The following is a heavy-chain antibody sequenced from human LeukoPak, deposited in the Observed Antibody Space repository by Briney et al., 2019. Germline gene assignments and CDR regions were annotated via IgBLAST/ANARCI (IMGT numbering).Heavy chain of an antibody. Sequence: GGSLRLSCTASGFTFSSYGMHWVRQAPGKGLEWVAFIRYDGSNKYYADSVKGRFTISRDNSKNTLYLQMNSLRAEDTAVYYCAKIRVGMATIKSDYWGQGTLVTVSS. D-gene: IGHD5-24*01. CDR2: IRYDGSNK. CDR1: GFTFSSYG. V-gene: IGHV3-30*02. CDR3: AKIRVGMATIKSDY. J-gene: IGHJ4*02.